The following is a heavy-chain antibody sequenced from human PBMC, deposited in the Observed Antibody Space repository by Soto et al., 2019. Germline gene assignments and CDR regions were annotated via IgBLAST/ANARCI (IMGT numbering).Heavy chain of an antibody. CDR2: INPNSGET. CDR1: GYTFTDFF. Sequence: ASVKVSCKTSGYTFTDFFIHWVRQAPGEGLEWMGWINPNSGETHYAQKLQGSVMMTTDTSVTTAYLEVSSLRFDDTALYYCARDSSRILPKIRPRAKGPFDIWGQGTMVTVSS. J-gene: IGHJ3*02. CDR3: ARDSSRILPKIRPRAKGPFDI. D-gene: IGHD2-15*01. V-gene: IGHV1-2*02.